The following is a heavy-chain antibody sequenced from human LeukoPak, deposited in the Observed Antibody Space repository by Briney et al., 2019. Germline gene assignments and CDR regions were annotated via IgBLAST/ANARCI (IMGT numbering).Heavy chain of an antibody. V-gene: IGHV3-30*03. CDR3: ARDGSGSYPYYFDY. J-gene: IGHJ4*02. CDR1: GFTFSSYG. D-gene: IGHD3-10*01. CDR2: ISYDGTDE. Sequence: GGSLRLSCAASGFTFSSYGMHWVRQAPGKGLEWVAVISYDGTDEYYVHSVKGRLTISRDNSKNTLYLQMNSLRAEDTAVYYCARDGSGSYPYYFDYWGQGTLVTVSS.